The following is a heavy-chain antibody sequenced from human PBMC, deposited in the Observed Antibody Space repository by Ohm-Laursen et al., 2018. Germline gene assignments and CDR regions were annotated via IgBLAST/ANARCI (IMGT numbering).Heavy chain of an antibody. Sequence: SETLSLTCTVSGGSISTYYWSWIRQPPGKGLEWIGEINHSGTTNYNPSLKSRVTISVDTPKNQFSLKLSSVTAEDTAVYYCAREVRGVIIRRSSEFDSWGQGTLVTVSS. CDR1: GGSISTYY. CDR2: INHSGTT. D-gene: IGHD3-10*01. V-gene: IGHV4-34*01. CDR3: AREVRGVIIRRSSEFDS. J-gene: IGHJ4*02.